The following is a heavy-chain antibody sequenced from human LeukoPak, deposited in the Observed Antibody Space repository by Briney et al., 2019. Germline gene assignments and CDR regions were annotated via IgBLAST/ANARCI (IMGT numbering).Heavy chain of an antibody. V-gene: IGHV3-23*01. CDR3: AKRMIRGVNHDAFDL. J-gene: IGHJ3*01. CDR1: GFTFSRYA. D-gene: IGHD3-10*01. CDR2: VSGSGGST. Sequence: PGGSLRLSCAASGFTFSRYAMIWVRQAPGKGLEWVSAVSGSGGSTYYADSVKGLFTISRDNSKNTLYLQMNSLRAEDTAVYYCAKRMIRGVNHDAFDLWGQGTMVTVSS.